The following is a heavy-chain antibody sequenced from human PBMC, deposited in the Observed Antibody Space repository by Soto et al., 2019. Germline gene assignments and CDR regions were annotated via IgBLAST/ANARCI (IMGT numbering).Heavy chain of an antibody. CDR2: IYPGDSNT. V-gene: IGHV5-51*01. CDR3: ARRLRSSMANMDV. D-gene: IGHD6-6*01. CDR1: GYNFTTYW. Sequence: GNALKISCKGSGYNFTTYWIGWVRQMPGKGLEWMGIIYPGDSNTRYSPSFQGQVTISADKSINIAYLPWNSLKASDTAMYYCARRLRSSMANMDVWGQGTTVTGSS. J-gene: IGHJ6*02.